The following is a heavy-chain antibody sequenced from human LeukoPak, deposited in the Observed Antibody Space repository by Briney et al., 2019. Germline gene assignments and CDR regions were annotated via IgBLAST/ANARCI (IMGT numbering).Heavy chain of an antibody. CDR2: ISSSSSYI. J-gene: IGHJ4*02. Sequence: GGSLRLSCAASGFTFSSYNMNWVRQAPGKGLEWVSSISSSSSYIYYADSVKGRFTTSRDNAKNSLYLQMNSLRAEDTALYYCARLGYCSTTSCSSLGYWGQGTLVTVSS. CDR3: ARLGYCSTTSCSSLGY. D-gene: IGHD2-2*01. V-gene: IGHV3-21*01. CDR1: GFTFSSYN.